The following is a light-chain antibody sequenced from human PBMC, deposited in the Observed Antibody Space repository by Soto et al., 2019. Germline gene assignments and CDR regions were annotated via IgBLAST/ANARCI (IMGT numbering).Light chain of an antibody. CDR1: SSDVGGYDF. J-gene: IGLJ3*02. CDR3: SSYAGSYILAV. V-gene: IGLV2-11*01. Sequence: QSVLAQPRSVSGSPGQSVTLSCTGTSSDVGGYDFVSWYQQYPGKAHKLIIYDVTKRTSGVPARFSGAKSGNSASLTISGLQAEDEADYYCSSYAGSYILAVFGGGTKLTVL. CDR2: DVT.